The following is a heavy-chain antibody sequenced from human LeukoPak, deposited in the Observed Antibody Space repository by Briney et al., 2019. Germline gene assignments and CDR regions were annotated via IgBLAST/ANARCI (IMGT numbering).Heavy chain of an antibody. D-gene: IGHD2-15*01. CDR1: CGSINSFY. CDR2: IYYSDIYNSGST. CDR3: ASASPSGYSSVYWYFDL. Sequence: SETLSLTCTVSCGSINSFYWSWIRRPPGKGLEWIGNIYYSDIYNSGSTKYNPSLTSRVTIADRSSYQVSLKMTSVTSASKAIYYCASASPSGYSSVYWYFDLWGRGALITVSS. J-gene: IGHJ2*01. V-gene: IGHV4-59*08.